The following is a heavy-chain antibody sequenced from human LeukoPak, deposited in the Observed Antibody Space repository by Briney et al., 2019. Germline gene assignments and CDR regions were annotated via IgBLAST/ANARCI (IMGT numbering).Heavy chain of an antibody. D-gene: IGHD3/OR15-3a*01. CDR1: GYTFTSYY. V-gene: IGHV1-46*03. J-gene: IGHJ4*02. CDR2: INPSGGST. Sequence: GASVKVSCKASGYTFTSYYMHWLRQAPGQGLEWMGIINPSGGSTSYAQKFQGRVTMTRDTSTSTVYMELSSLRSEDTAVYYCARDGLEEAPPKVWGQGTLVTVSS. CDR3: ARDGLEEAPPKV.